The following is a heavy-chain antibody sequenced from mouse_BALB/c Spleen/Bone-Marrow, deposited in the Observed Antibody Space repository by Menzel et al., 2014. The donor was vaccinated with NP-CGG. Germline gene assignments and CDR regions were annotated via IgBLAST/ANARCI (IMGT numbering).Heavy chain of an antibody. CDR1: GFDFSRYW. CDR3: ARPDYYGYLNY. D-gene: IGHD1-1*01. J-gene: IGHJ2*01. V-gene: IGHV4-1*02. Sequence: EVQQVESGGGLVQPGGSLKLSCAASGFDFSRYWMSWVRQAPGKGLEWIGEINPDSRTINYSPSLKDKFIISRDNAKNTLYLRLNKVRSEDTALYYCARPDYYGYLNYWGQGTTLTVSS. CDR2: INPDSRTI.